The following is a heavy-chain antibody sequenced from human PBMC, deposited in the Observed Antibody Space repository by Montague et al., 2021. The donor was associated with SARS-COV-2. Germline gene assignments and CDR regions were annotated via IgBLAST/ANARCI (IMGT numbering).Heavy chain of an antibody. J-gene: IGHJ6*02. CDR2: IYYSGST. Sequence: SETLSLTCTVSGGSISSSSYYWGWIRQPPGKGLEWIGSIYYSGSTYYXXXLKSRVTISVDTSKNQFSLKLSSVTAADTAVYYCARVGRQQLVRLSGMDVWGQGNTVTVSS. D-gene: IGHD6-13*01. V-gene: IGHV4-39*07. CDR3: ARVGRQQLVRLSGMDV. CDR1: GGSISSSSYY.